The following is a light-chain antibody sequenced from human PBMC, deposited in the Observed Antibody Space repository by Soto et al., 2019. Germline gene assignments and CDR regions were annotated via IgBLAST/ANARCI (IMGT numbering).Light chain of an antibody. CDR2: GNS. V-gene: IGLV1-40*01. J-gene: IGLJ2*01. CDR1: SSNIGAGYD. Sequence: SVLTQPPSVSGAPGQRVTISCTGSSSNIGAGYDVHWYQQLPGTAPKLLIYGNSNRPSGVPDRFSGSKSGTSASLAITGLQAEDEADYYCQSYDRSLSVVFGGGTKLTVL. CDR3: QSYDRSLSVV.